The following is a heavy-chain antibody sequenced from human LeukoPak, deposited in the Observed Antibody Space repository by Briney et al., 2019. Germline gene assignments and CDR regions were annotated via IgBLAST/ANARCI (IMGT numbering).Heavy chain of an antibody. J-gene: IGHJ4*02. CDR3: AKDLEPQLVGAADY. V-gene: IGHV3-30*18. CDR2: ISYDGSNK. Sequence: GGSLRLSCAASGFTFSSYGMHWVRQAPGKGLEWVAVISYDGSNKYYADSVKGRFTISRDNSKNTLYLRMNSLRAEDTAVYYCAKDLEPQLVGAADYWGQGTLVTVSS. CDR1: GFTFSSYG. D-gene: IGHD1-26*01.